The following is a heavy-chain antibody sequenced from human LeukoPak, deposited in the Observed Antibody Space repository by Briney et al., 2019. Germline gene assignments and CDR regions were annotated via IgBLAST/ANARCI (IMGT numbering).Heavy chain of an antibody. D-gene: IGHD3-22*01. Sequence: GGSLRLSCAASGFTFSDYWMHWVRHAPGKGLVWVSRISSDGSRVTYADSVKGRFTISRDNSKNTLYLQMNSLRAEDTAVYYCAKEVRPYYYDSSGYRYFDYWGQGTLVTVSS. CDR2: ISSDGSRV. V-gene: IGHV3-74*01. CDR1: GFTFSDYW. CDR3: AKEVRPYYYDSSGYRYFDY. J-gene: IGHJ4*02.